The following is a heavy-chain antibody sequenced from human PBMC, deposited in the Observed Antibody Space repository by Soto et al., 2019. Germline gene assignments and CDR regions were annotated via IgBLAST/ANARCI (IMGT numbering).Heavy chain of an antibody. J-gene: IGHJ6*03. CDR2: ISAYNGNT. D-gene: IGHD3-10*01. Sequence: GASVKVSCKASGYTFTSYGISWVRQAPGQGLEWMGGISAYNGNTNYAQKLQGRVTMTADTSTSTAYMELSSLRSEDTAVYYCARGGGAMVRGVMVPYYYYMDVWGKGTTVTVSS. CDR1: GYTFTSYG. CDR3: ARGGGAMVRGVMVPYYYYMDV. V-gene: IGHV1-18*01.